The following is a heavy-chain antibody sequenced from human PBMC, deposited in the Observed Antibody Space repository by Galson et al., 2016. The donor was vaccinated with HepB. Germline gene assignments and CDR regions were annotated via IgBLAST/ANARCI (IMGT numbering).Heavy chain of an antibody. J-gene: IGHJ6*02. CDR3: ARAYDNYGDEYYYGLDV. CDR2: ISVNNGNT. D-gene: IGHD4-17*01. V-gene: IGHV1-18*01. Sequence: SVKVSCKASGYTFMGYGISWVRQAPGQGLEWMGRISVNNGNTNYAQKLQGRVMMTTDTSTSTAYVELRSLRSDDTAVYYCARAYDNYGDEYYYGLDVWGQGTTVTVSS. CDR1: GYTFMGYG.